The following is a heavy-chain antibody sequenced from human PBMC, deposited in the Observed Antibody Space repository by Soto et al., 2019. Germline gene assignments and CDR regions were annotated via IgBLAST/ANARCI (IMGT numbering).Heavy chain of an antibody. D-gene: IGHD2-15*01. CDR2: INSDGSST. Sequence: EVQLVESGGGLVQPGESLRLSCAASGFTFSSYWMHWVRQAPGKGLVWVSRINSDGSSTSYAGSVKGRFTISRDNAKKTLYLQMNSLRAEDTGVYYCVRTSLVVAAATREDYWGQGTLVTVSS. V-gene: IGHV3-74*01. CDR3: VRTSLVVAAATREDY. J-gene: IGHJ4*02. CDR1: GFTFSSYW.